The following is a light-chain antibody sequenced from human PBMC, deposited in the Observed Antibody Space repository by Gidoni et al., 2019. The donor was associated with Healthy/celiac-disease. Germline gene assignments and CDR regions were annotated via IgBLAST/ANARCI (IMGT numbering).Light chain of an antibody. V-gene: IGLV3-21*02. J-gene: IGLJ1*01. CDR2: DDS. Sequence: SSVLPQPPPVSVAPGQTARITCGGNNIGSKRVHWYQQKPGQAPVLVVYDDSDRPSGIPERFSGSNSGNTATLTISRVEAGDEADYYCQVWDSSSDHYVFGTGTKVTVL. CDR1: NIGSKR. CDR3: QVWDSSSDHYV.